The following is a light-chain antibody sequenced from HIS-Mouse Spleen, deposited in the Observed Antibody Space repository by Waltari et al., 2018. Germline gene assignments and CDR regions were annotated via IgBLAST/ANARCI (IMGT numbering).Light chain of an antibody. CDR2: KDS. Sequence: SYELTQPSSVSVSPGQPARITCPGVVLANKYSRGFQQKPGQAPVLVIYKDSERPSGIPERFSGSSSGTTVTLTISGAQVEDEADYYCYSAADNSWVFGGGTKLTVL. CDR3: YSAADNSWV. CDR1: VLANKY. J-gene: IGLJ3*02. V-gene: IGLV3-27*01.